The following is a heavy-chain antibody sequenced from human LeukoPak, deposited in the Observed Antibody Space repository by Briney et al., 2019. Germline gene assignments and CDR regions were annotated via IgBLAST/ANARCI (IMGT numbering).Heavy chain of an antibody. Sequence: PGGSLRLSCAASGFTFSDNWMSWVRQTPEKGLEWVANIKQDGYEKYYVDSVKGRFTISRDNAKNSLYLQMNSLRADDTAVYYCARDKIVGPTTLDYWGQGTLVTVSS. CDR3: ARDKIVGPTTLDY. CDR1: GFTFSDNW. CDR2: IKQDGYEK. V-gene: IGHV3-7*01. D-gene: IGHD1-26*01. J-gene: IGHJ4*02.